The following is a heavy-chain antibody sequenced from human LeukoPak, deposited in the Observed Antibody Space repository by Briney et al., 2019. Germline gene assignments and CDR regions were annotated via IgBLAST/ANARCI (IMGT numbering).Heavy chain of an antibody. CDR1: GYTFTSYY. CDR2: INPSGGST. V-gene: IGHV1-46*01. J-gene: IGHJ4*02. D-gene: IGHD3-3*01. CDR3: AGSTIHETSHFDY. Sequence: ASVKVSCKASGYTFTSYYMHWVRQAPGQGLEWMGIINPSGGSTSYAQKFQGRVTMTRDTSTSTVYMELSSLRSEDAAVYYCAGSTIHETSHFDYWGQGTLVTVSS.